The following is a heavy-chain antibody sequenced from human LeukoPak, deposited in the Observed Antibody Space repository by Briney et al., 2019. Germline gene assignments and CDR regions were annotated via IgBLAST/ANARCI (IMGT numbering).Heavy chain of an antibody. CDR3: ARSRGKYFQR. J-gene: IGHJ1*01. CDR1: GFTFSSYD. V-gene: IGHV3-48*03. CDR2: ITQGGSTI. Sequence: GGSLRLSCEAFGFTFSSYDMNWVRQAPGKGLQWISHITQGGSTIYYADSVKGRFTIFRDNAKSSLYLQMDSLRVEDTAIYYCARSRGKYFQRWGQGTLVTVSS. D-gene: IGHD3-16*01.